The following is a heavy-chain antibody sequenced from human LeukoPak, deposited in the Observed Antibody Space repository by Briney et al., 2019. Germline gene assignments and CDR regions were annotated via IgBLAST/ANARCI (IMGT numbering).Heavy chain of an antibody. CDR2: INHSGST. CDR3: ARGRYAMDY. D-gene: IGHD3-9*01. V-gene: IGHV4-34*01. Sequence: SGTLSLTCAVYGGSFSGYYWSWIRQPPGKGLEWIGEINHSGSTNYNPSLKSRVTISVDTSKNQFSLKLSSVTAADTAVYYCARGRYAMDYWGQGTLVTVSS. J-gene: IGHJ4*02. CDR1: GGSFSGYY.